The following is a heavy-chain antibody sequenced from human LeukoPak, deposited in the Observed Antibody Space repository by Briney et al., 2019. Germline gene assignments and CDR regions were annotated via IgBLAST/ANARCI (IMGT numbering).Heavy chain of an antibody. CDR2: IYHSGST. D-gene: IGHD6-13*01. CDR1: GYSISSGYY. J-gene: IGHJ4*02. V-gene: IGHV4-38-2*01. CDR3: ASLSGYSSSWRDPTDY. Sequence: SETLSLTCAVSGYSISSGYYWGWIRQPPGKGLEWIGSIYHSGSTYYNPSLKSRVTISVDTSKNQFSLKLSSVTAADTAVYYCASLSGYSSSWRDPTDYWDQGTLVTVSS.